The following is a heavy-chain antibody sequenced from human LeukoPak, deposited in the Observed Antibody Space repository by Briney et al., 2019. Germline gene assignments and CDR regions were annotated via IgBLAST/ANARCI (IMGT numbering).Heavy chain of an antibody. CDR1: GGSISSGDYY. D-gene: IGHD3-3*01. V-gene: IGHV4-30-4*08. CDR2: IYYSGST. Sequence: PSETLSFTCTVSGGSISSGDYYWSWIRQPPGKGLEWIGYIYYSGSTYYNPSLKSRVTISVDTSKNQFSLKLSSVTAADTAVYYCASYDFWSGQGYWGQGTLVTVSS. J-gene: IGHJ4*02. CDR3: ASYDFWSGQGY.